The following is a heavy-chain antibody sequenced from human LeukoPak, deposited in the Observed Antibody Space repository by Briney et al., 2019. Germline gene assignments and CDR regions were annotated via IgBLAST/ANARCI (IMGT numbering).Heavy chain of an antibody. CDR2: IYYTGRT. CDR1: GGSISSSAYH. V-gene: IGHV4-31*03. CDR3: ADSNYWYPTDY. D-gene: IGHD4-11*01. J-gene: IGHJ4*02. Sequence: SETLSLTCSVSGGSISSSAYHWSWFRQHPGKGLEWIGYIYYTGRTYYSPSLKSRVTISLDTSKNQFSLNLSSLTAADTAVYYCADSNYWYPTDYWGQGTLVTVSS.